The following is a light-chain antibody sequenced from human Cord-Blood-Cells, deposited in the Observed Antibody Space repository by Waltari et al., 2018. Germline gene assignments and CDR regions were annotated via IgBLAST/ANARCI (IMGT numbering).Light chain of an antibody. J-gene: IGLJ1*01. V-gene: IGLV2-23*02. CDR2: EVS. CDR1: SSDVGSYTL. Sequence: QSALTQPASVSGSPAQSFTTSCTGTSSDVGSYTLVPWYQQHPGKAPKLMIYEVSKRPSGVSNRFSGSKSGNTASLTISGLQAEDEADYYCCSYAGSSTYVFGTGTKVTVL. CDR3: CSYAGSSTYV.